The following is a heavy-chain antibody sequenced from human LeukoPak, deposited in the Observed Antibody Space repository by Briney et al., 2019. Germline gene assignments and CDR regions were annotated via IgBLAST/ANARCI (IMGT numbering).Heavy chain of an antibody. CDR2: ISGSGGST. CDR3: AKTPVKIAAVSH. Sequence: GGSLRLSCTTSGFNFRAYWMGWVRQAPGKGLEWVSAISGSGGSTYYADSVKGRFTISRDNSKNTLYLQMNSLRAEDTAVYYCAKTPVKIAAVSHWGQGTLVTVSS. CDR1: GFNFRAYW. V-gene: IGHV3-23*01. J-gene: IGHJ4*02. D-gene: IGHD6-13*01.